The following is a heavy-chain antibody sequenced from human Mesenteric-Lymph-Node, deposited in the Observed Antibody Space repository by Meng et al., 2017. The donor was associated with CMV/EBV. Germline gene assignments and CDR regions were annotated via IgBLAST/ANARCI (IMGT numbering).Heavy chain of an antibody. CDR1: GDSGSNGGHS. D-gene: IGHD3-10*01. CDR3: ANDYGSGSYRFDY. Sequence: VSGDSGSNGGHSWSWVRQPPGRGLELLGYIFNTGSTYYNPSLKGRVTMSMDRSKNQFSLKLTSVTAADTAVYYCANDYGSGSYRFDYWGQGTLVTVSS. V-gene: IGHV4-30-2*01. CDR2: IFNTGST. J-gene: IGHJ4*02.